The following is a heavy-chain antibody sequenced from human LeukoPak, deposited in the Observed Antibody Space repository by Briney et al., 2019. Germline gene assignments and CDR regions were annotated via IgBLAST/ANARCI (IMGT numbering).Heavy chain of an antibody. V-gene: IGHV3-23*01. CDR3: AKDELLLSFED. CDR2: IIGSGGTT. D-gene: IGHD3-10*01. CDR1: GFSFSNYG. Sequence: GGSLRLSCAASGFSFSNYGMNWVRQAPGKGLEWVSGIIGSGGTTYYAHSVKGRFTISRDNSKSTLDLQMNSLRAEDTAVYYCAKDELLLSFEDWGQGTLVTVSS. J-gene: IGHJ4*02.